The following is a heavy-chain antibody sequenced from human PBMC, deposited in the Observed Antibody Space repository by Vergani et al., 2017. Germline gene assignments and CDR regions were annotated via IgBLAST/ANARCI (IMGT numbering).Heavy chain of an antibody. V-gene: IGHV3-66*02. CDR1: GFTVSSNY. Sequence: EVQLVESGGGLVQPGGSLRLSCAASGFTVSSNYMSWVRQAPGKGLEWVSVIYSAGSTYYADSVKGRFTISRENSKHTLYLQMNSLRAEDTAVYYCASDRWCYYGPGSYYTTLRYYNYYCMYVWSQGPTVTVSS. CDR2: IYSAGST. J-gene: IGHJ6*02. CDR3: ASDRWCYYGPGSYYTTLRYYNYYCMYV. D-gene: IGHD3-10*01.